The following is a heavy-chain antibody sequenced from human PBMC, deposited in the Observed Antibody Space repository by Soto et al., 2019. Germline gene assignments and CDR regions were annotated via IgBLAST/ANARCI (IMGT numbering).Heavy chain of an antibody. Sequence: SETLSLTCAVYGGSFSGYYWSWIRQPPGKGLEWIGEINHSGSTNYNPSLKSRVTISVDTSKNQFSLKLSSVTAADTAVYYCARAWSWNWFDPWGQGTLVTVSS. CDR1: GGSFSGYY. CDR3: ARAWSWNWFDP. CDR2: INHSGST. J-gene: IGHJ5*02. D-gene: IGHD1-26*01. V-gene: IGHV4-34*01.